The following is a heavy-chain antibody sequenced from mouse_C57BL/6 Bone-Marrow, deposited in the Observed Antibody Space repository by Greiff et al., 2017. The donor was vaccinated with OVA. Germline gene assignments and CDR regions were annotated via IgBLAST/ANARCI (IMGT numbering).Heavy chain of an antibody. V-gene: IGHV5-4*01. CDR2: ISDGGSYT. J-gene: IGHJ2*01. CDR3: AREGGRFL. Sequence: EVQLQQSGGGLVKPGGSLKLSCAASGFTFSSYAMSWVRQTPEKRLEWVATISDGGSYTYYPDNVKGRFTISRDNAKNNLYLQMSHLKSEDTAMYYCAREGGRFLWGQGTTLTVSS. CDR1: GFTFSSYA. D-gene: IGHD3-3*01.